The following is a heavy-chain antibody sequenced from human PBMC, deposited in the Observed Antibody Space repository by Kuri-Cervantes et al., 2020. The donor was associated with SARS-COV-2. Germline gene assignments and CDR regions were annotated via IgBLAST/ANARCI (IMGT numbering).Heavy chain of an antibody. CDR2: ISSSGSTI. Sequence: GGSLRLSCAASGFTVSSNYMSWVRQAPGKGLEWVSYISSSGSTIYYADSVKGRFTISRDNAKNSLYLQMNSLRAEDTAVYYCARDTRTKIVVVPAATNQNDAFDIWGQGTMVTVSS. CDR1: GFTVSSNY. CDR3: ARDTRTKIVVVPAATNQNDAFDI. J-gene: IGHJ3*02. V-gene: IGHV3-11*04. D-gene: IGHD2-2*01.